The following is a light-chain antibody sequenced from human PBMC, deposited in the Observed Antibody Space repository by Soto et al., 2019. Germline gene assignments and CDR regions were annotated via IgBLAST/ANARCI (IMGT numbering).Light chain of an antibody. CDR1: HSVSSD. CDR3: QQRNKWPLT. Sequence: EIVLTQSPATLSLSPGERATLSCRASHSVSSDLLWYQQKPGQSPRLLISDASNRATGIPARFSGSGSGTDFTLTISSLEPEDFAIYYCQQRNKWPLTFGGGPQVHIK. V-gene: IGKV3-11*01. J-gene: IGKJ4*01. CDR2: DAS.